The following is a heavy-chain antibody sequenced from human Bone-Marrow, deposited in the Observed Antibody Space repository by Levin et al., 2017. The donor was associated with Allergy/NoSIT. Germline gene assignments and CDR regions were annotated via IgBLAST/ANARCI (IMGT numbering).Heavy chain of an antibody. CDR2: ISSSGSTV. Sequence: GGSLRLSCVASGFSFSTYEMNWVRLTPGKGLEWLSYISSSGSTVTYADSVQGRFTISRDNAKNSLFLQMNSLRAEDTAVYYCARAPTTAVSGLDHWGQGTLVTVSS. D-gene: IGHD6-19*01. CDR3: ARAPTTAVSGLDH. CDR1: GFSFSTYE. J-gene: IGHJ4*02. V-gene: IGHV3-48*03.